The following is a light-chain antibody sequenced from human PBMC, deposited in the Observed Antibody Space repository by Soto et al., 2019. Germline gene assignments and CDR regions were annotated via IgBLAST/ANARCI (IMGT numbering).Light chain of an antibody. CDR1: QSVSSY. CDR2: DAS. CDR3: QQRSNWPPIT. V-gene: IGKV3-11*01. J-gene: IGKJ5*01. Sequence: EIVLTQSPATLSLSPGERATLSCRASQSVSSYLVWYQHKPGQAPRLLIYDASNRATGIPARFSGSGSGTDFTLTISRLEPEDFAVYYCQQRSNWPPITFGQGTRLEIK.